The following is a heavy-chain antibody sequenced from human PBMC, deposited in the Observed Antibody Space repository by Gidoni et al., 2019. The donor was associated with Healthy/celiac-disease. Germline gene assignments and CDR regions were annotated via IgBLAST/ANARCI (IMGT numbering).Heavy chain of an antibody. J-gene: IGHJ4*02. CDR3: AREAVYDYYDSSGYSDY. CDR2: ISSSGSTI. Sequence: EVPLVESGGGLVQPGGSRRLSCAASGVTFSSYEMNWVRQAPGKGLEWVSYISSSGSTIYYADSVKGRFTISRDNAKNSLYLQMNSLRAEDTAVYYCAREAVYDYYDSSGYSDYWGQGTLVTVSS. V-gene: IGHV3-48*03. CDR1: GVTFSSYE. D-gene: IGHD3-22*01.